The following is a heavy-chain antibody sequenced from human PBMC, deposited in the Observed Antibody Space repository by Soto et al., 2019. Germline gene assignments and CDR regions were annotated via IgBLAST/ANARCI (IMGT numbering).Heavy chain of an antibody. D-gene: IGHD5-12*01. J-gene: IGHJ4*02. CDR3: ARGKGYAAYFDY. Sequence: SQTLSLTCAISVDIVSSNSAAWNCIRQSPSRGLEWLGRTYYRSKWYNDYAVSVKSRITINPDTSKNQFSLQLNSVTPEDTAVYYCARGKGYAAYFDYWGQGTLVTVS. CDR1: VDIVSSNSAA. V-gene: IGHV6-1*01. CDR2: TYYRSKWYN.